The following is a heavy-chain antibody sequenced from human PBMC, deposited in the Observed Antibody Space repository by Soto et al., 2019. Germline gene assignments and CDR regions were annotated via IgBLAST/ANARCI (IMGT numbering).Heavy chain of an antibody. CDR3: ARSGGSYYDPNYYGMDV. D-gene: IGHD1-26*01. CDR1: GGTFCSYA. Sequence: ASVKVSCKASGGTFCSYAISWVRQAPGQGLEWMGGIIPIFGTANYAQKFQGRVTITADESTSTAYMELSSLRSEDTAVYYCARSGGSYYDPNYYGMDVWGQGTTVTVS. J-gene: IGHJ6*02. V-gene: IGHV1-69*13. CDR2: IIPIFGTA.